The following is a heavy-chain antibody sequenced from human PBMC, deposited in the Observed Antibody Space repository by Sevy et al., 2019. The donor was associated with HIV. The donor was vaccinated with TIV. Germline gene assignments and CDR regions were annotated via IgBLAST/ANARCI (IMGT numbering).Heavy chain of an antibody. J-gene: IGHJ6*02. CDR1: GGTFSSYA. Sequence: ASVKVSCKASGGTFSSYAISWVRQAPGQGLEWMGGIIPIFGTANYAQKFQGRVTITADESTSTAYMELSSLRSEDTAVYYCARDPPFLGVDPQRDYYYGMDVWGQGTTVTVSS. D-gene: IGHD3-3*01. CDR3: ARDPPFLGVDPQRDYYYGMDV. CDR2: IIPIFGTA. V-gene: IGHV1-69*13.